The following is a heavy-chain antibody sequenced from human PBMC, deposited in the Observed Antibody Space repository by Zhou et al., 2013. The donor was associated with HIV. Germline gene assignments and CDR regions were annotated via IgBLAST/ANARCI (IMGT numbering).Heavy chain of an antibody. CDR1: GYTFTNYG. CDR3: SRDKDWNDGDY. V-gene: IGHV1-69*13. D-gene: IGHD1-1*01. Sequence: QVQSVQSGAEVKKPGASVKVSCKPSGYTFTNYGITWVRQAPGQGLEWIGGIVPIFATPNYAQKFEGRVTITADESTSTVYMELKRLSSDDTAVYYCSRDKDWNDGDYWGQGNPSHRLL. J-gene: IGHJ4*02. CDR2: IVPIFATP.